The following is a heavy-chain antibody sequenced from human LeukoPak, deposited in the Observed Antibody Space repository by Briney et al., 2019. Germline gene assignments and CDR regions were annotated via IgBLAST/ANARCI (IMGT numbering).Heavy chain of an antibody. Sequence: GGSLRLSCAASGFTFSSYEMNWVRQAPGKGLEWVSYISSSGSTIYYADSVKGRFTISRDNAKNSLYLQMNSLRAEDTAVYYCARDWRDSSGKFPNDAFDIWGQGTMVTVSS. D-gene: IGHD3-22*01. CDR2: ISSSGSTI. V-gene: IGHV3-48*03. CDR1: GFTFSSYE. J-gene: IGHJ3*02. CDR3: ARDWRDSSGKFPNDAFDI.